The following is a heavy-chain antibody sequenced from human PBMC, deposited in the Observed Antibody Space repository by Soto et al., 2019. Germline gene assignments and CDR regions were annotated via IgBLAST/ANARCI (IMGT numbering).Heavy chain of an antibody. CDR3: TTGLDY. J-gene: IGHJ4*02. CDR2: IKSKTDDGTT. Sequence: EVQLVESGGGLVKPGGSLRLSCAASGFTFSNAWMSWVRQDPGKGLEWGGRIKSKTDDGTTDYAAPVKGRFTISRDDSKNTLYLQMNSLKTEDTAVYYCTTGLDYCGQGTLVTVSS. CDR1: GFTFSNAW. V-gene: IGHV3-15*01.